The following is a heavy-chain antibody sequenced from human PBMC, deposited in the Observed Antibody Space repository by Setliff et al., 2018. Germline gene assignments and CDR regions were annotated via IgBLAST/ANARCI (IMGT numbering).Heavy chain of an antibody. D-gene: IGHD3-22*01. Sequence: QTGGSLRLSCAASGFSFNTYGMHWVRQAPGEGLEWVAFVQFDGSNKYYADSVLGRFTISRDNIKNTAFLQMNSLRADDTAVYYCAKGLKSSGPDWYFDYWGPGTLVTVSS. J-gene: IGHJ4*02. V-gene: IGHV3-30*02. CDR1: GFSFNTYG. CDR2: VQFDGSNK. CDR3: AKGLKSSGPDWYFDY.